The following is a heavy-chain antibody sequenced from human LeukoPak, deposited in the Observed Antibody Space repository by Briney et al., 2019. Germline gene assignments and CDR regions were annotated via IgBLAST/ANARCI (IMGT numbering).Heavy chain of an antibody. CDR1: GGTFRSLA. J-gene: IGHJ4*02. D-gene: IGHD3-10*01. V-gene: IGHV1-69*05. CDR2: MIPLFGTS. Sequence: SVKVSCKASGGTFRSLALTWVRLAPGQRLEWMGGMIPLFGTSSHAQNFQGRITMTTDESTSTAFLELSSLTSEDTAVYYCARGVAWGGDLGGYFDLWGQGTLVTVSS. CDR3: ARGVAWGGDLGGYFDL.